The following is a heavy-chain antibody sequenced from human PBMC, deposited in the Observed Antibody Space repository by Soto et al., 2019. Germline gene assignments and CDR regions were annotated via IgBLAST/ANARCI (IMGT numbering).Heavy chain of an antibody. CDR3: VRDGTKNLRDXFEP. CDR1: GASLSRYY. Sequence: SETLSLSCNVSGASLSRYYWSWIRQPPGKGLEWIGRIYATGDTDYNPSLKSRISMSVDMSKKQFSLTLRSVTAADTAIYYCVRDGTKNLRDXFEPWGRRILVTVSS. D-gene: IGHD1-26*01. CDR2: IYATGDT. V-gene: IGHV4-4*07. J-gene: IGHJ5*02.